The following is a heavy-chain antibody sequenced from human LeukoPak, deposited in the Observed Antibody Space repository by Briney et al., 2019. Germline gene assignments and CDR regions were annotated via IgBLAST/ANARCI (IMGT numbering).Heavy chain of an antibody. CDR3: AKGSVGLGPLRYGMDV. D-gene: IGHD1-26*01. J-gene: IGHJ6*02. V-gene: IGHV3-9*01. Sequence: GGSLRLSCAASGFTFDDYAMHWVRQAPGKGLEWVSGISWNSGSIGYADSVKGRLTISRDNAKNSLYLQMNSLRAEDTGLYYCAKGSVGLGPLRYGMDVWGQGTTVTVSS. CDR2: ISWNSGSI. CDR1: GFTFDDYA.